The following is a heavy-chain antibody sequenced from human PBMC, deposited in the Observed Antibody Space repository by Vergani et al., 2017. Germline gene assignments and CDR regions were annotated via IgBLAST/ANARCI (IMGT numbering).Heavy chain of an antibody. J-gene: IGHJ4*02. V-gene: IGHV1-69*02. Sequence: QVQLVQSGAEVKKPGSSVKVSCKASGGTFSSYTISWVRQAPGQGLEWMGRIIPILGIANYAQKFQGRVTITADKSTSTAYMELSSLRSEDTAVYYCAGSVLAAAGHPYFDYWGQGTLVTVSS. D-gene: IGHD6-13*01. CDR2: IIPILGIA. CDR3: AGSVLAAAGHPYFDY. CDR1: GGTFSSYT.